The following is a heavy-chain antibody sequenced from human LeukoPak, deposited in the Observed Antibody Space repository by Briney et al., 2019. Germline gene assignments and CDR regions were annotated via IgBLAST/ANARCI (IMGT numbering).Heavy chain of an antibody. CDR3: TTDPNYYDSSGYPHDY. CDR1: GFIFSSYA. Sequence: GGSLRLSCAASGFIFSSYAMSWVRQAPGKGLEWVGRIKSKTDGGTTDYAAPVKGRFTISRDDSKNTLYLQMNSLKTEDTAVYYCTTDPNYYDSSGYPHDYWGQGTLVTVSS. J-gene: IGHJ4*02. CDR2: IKSKTDGGTT. V-gene: IGHV3-15*01. D-gene: IGHD3-22*01.